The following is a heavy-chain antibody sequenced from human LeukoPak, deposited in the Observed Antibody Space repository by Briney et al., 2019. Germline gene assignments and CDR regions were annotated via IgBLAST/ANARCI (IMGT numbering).Heavy chain of an antibody. CDR1: GFTFSSYG. J-gene: IGHJ4*02. D-gene: IGHD1-26*01. Sequence: PGGSLRLSCAASGFTFSSYGIHWVRQAPGKGLEWLAVISYDGSNKYYADSVKGRFTISRDNPKNTLYLEMNSLRAEDTAVYYCAKRGGSYFDYWGQETLVTVSS. V-gene: IGHV3-30*18. CDR2: ISYDGSNK. CDR3: AKRGGSYFDY.